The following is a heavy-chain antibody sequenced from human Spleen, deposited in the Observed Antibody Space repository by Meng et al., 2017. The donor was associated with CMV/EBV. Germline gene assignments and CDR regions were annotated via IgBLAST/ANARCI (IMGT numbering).Heavy chain of an antibody. Sequence: SGYTFTSYGISWVRQAPGQGLEWMGWISAYNGNTNYAQKLQGRVTMTTDTSTSTAYMELRSLRSDDTAVYYCARGCGYSYGYCNFDYWGQGTLVTVSS. J-gene: IGHJ4*02. CDR2: ISAYNGNT. CDR3: ARGCGYSYGYCNFDY. D-gene: IGHD5-18*01. V-gene: IGHV1-18*01. CDR1: GYTFTSYG.